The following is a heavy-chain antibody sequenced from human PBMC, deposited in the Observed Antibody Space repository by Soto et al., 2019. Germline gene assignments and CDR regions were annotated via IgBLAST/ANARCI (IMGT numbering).Heavy chain of an antibody. CDR3: ARERVWGTGYYDP. CDR1: GGPFPNYS. J-gene: IGHJ5*02. V-gene: IGHV4-34*01. D-gene: IGHD3-16*01. CDR2: VDRSGST. Sequence: KTSETLSLTCTVYGGPFPNYSWSWIRQPPGRGLEWIGEVDRSGSTNYNPSLKSRVTVSVDTSRRQFSLRLTSVTAADTAVYYCARERVWGTGYYDPWGQGTLVTVSS.